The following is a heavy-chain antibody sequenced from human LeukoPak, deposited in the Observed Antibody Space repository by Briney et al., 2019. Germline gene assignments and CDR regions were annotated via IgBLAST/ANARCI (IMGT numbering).Heavy chain of an antibody. V-gene: IGHV3-30*02. J-gene: IGHJ4*02. D-gene: IGHD4/OR15-4a*01. CDR1: GFTFSTSG. CDR3: SKEGVRCCHDDY. Sequence: TGGSLRLSCAASGFTFSTSGLHWVRQAPDQGLEWVSYIHYDGSVKYYADSVKGRFTISRDNSKNTLYLQMDSLRSEDTAVYYCSKEGVRCCHDDYWGRGTLVIVSS. CDR2: IHYDGSVK.